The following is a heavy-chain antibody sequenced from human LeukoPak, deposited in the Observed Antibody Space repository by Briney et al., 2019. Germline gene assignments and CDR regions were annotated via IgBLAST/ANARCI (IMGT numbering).Heavy chain of an antibody. CDR2: ISSSSSTI. CDR3: ARDLGVGYSYYFDY. V-gene: IGHV3-48*02. Sequence: GGSLRVSCAASGFTFSSYSMNWVRQAPGKGLEWVSYISSSSSTIYYADSVKGRFTISRDNAKNSLYLQMNSLRDEDTAVYYCARDLGVGYSYYFDYWGQGTLVTLSS. D-gene: IGHD2-15*01. J-gene: IGHJ4*02. CDR1: GFTFSSYS.